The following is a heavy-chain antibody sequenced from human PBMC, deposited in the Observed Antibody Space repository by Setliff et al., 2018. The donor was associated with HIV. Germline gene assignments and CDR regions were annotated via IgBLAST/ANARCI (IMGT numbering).Heavy chain of an antibody. V-gene: IGHV4-31*03. Sequence: PSETLSLTCTVSGGSISSGGYFWSWIRQLPGKGLEWIGYVYYNGNTYYNPSLKSRFTISVDTSKNQFSLKLSSVTAADTAVYYCARSRLVTATRYYFDYWGQGTLVTVSS. CDR2: VYYNGNT. J-gene: IGHJ4*02. D-gene: IGHD2-21*02. CDR3: ARSRLVTATRYYFDY. CDR1: GGSISSGGYF.